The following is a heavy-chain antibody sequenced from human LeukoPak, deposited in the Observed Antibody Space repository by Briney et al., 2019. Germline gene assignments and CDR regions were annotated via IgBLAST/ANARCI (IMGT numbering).Heavy chain of an antibody. Sequence: ASVKVSCKASGGIFSSNAINWMRQATGQGLEWMGWMSPNSGNTGYAQKFQGRVTMTRDTSTGTAYLELSSLRSEDSAVYYCVRTPPNWGADFWGQGTLVTVSS. J-gene: IGHJ4*02. D-gene: IGHD7-27*01. V-gene: IGHV1-8*02. CDR1: GGIFSSNA. CDR3: VRTPPNWGADF. CDR2: MSPNSGNT.